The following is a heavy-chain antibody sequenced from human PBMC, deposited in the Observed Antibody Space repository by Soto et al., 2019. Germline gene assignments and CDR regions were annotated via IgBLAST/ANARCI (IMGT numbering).Heavy chain of an antibody. D-gene: IGHD3-10*01. J-gene: IGHJ4*02. CDR1: GFTFSTYA. Sequence: PGGSLRLSCAASGFTFSTYAMSWVRQAPGKGLEWVSGISGSDNSANYADSVTGRFTISRDNSKNTMYLQMTSLRAADTAVYYCAKALYGSGNYGFEYWGQGTLVTVSS. V-gene: IGHV3-23*01. CDR2: ISGSDNSA. CDR3: AKALYGSGNYGFEY.